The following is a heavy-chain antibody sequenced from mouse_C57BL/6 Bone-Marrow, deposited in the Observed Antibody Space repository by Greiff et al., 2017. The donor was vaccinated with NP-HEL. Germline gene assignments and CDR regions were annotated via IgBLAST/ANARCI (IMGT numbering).Heavy chain of an antibody. CDR3: AKIPMDY. J-gene: IGHJ4*01. CDR2: IWRGGST. V-gene: IGHV2-5*01. Sequence: VQLQQSGPGLVQPSQSLSITCTVSGFSFTSYGVHWVRQSPGKGLEWLGVIWRGGSTDYNAAFMSRLNITKDNSKSQVFFKMNSLQADDTAIYYCAKIPMDYWGQGTSVTVSS. CDR1: GFSFTSYG.